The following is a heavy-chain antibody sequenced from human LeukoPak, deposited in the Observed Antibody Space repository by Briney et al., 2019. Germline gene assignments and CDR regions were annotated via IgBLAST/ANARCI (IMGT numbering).Heavy chain of an antibody. V-gene: IGHV3-7*03. CDR3: ARGGTRGYSPVDY. CDR2: IKQDGSER. J-gene: IGHJ4*02. CDR1: GFTFSSFW. Sequence: GGSLRLSCAASGFTFSSFWMNWVRQAPGKGLEWVANIKQDGSERNYVDSVKGRSTISRDNAKNSLFLQMNSLRVEDMAVYYCARGGTRGYSPVDYWGQGILVTVSS. D-gene: IGHD5-18*01.